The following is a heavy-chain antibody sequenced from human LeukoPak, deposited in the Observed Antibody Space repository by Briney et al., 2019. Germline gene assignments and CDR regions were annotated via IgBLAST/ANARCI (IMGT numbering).Heavy chain of an antibody. V-gene: IGHV3-30*04. CDR3: ARPREVVRGWGAAFDI. CDR1: GFTFSSYS. D-gene: IGHD3-10*01. CDR2: ISYDGSNK. Sequence: PGGSLRLSCAASGFTFSSYSMHWVRQAPGKGLEWVAVISYDGSNKYYADSVKGRFTISRANSKNTLYLKMNSMRAEDTAVYYCARPREVVRGWGAAFDIWGQGTMVTVSS. J-gene: IGHJ3*02.